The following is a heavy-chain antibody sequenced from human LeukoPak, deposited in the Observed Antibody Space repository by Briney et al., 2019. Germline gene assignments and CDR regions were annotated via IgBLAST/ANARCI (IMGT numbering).Heavy chain of an antibody. CDR2: INAGNGNT. Sequence: GASVKVSFTASGYTFTSYAMHWVRQAPGQRLEWMGWINAGNGNTKYSQKFQGRVTITRDTSASTAYMELSSLRSEDTAVYYCARALGLRYFDWLLGGYWGQGTLVTVSS. V-gene: IGHV1-3*01. CDR3: ARALGLRYFDWLLGGY. CDR1: GYTFTSYA. J-gene: IGHJ4*02. D-gene: IGHD3-9*01.